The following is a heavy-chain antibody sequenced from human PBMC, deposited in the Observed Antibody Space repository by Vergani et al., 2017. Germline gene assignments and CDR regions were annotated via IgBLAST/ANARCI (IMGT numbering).Heavy chain of an antibody. CDR1: GFTSSYYG. J-gene: IGHJ1*01. D-gene: IGHD2-15*01. CDR2: ISYDGTQK. V-gene: IGHV3-30*03. CDR3: TTKSCGTPGCQIGYFRE. Sequence: QVHLVESGGGVVQPGRSLRLSCVVSGFTSSYYGMHWVRQAPGKGLEWVAVISYDGTQKYYVDSVKGRFTISRDNSNSTLYLQMNSLRTEHTAVYYCTTKSCGTPGCQIGYFREWGQGTLVTVSS.